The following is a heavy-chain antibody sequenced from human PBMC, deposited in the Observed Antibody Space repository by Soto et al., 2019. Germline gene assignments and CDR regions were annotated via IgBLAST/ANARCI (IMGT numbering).Heavy chain of an antibody. Sequence: ASVKVSCKASGLAFPIDDIIWVRQTIGQGLEFMGWMNPSGRNTGYTQKFQGRATFTWNTPTNTAYMDLSSLRSEDTAVYYCARGQIAAAGNYYYYMDVWGKGTTVTVSS. CDR1: GLAFPIDD. D-gene: IGHD6-13*01. CDR2: MNPSGRNT. J-gene: IGHJ6*03. CDR3: ARGQIAAAGNYYYYMDV. V-gene: IGHV1-8*01.